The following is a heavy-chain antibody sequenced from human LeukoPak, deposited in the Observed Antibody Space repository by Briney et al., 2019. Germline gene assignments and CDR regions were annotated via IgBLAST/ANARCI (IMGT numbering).Heavy chain of an antibody. J-gene: IGHJ4*02. Sequence: SVKVSCKASGGTFSSYAISWVRQAPGQGLEWMGRIIPIFDTANYAQKFQGRVTITTDESTSTAYMELSSLRSEDTAVYYCAREWYDSSGYYREYYFDYWGQGTLVTVSS. CDR3: AREWYDSSGYYREYYFDY. D-gene: IGHD3-22*01. V-gene: IGHV1-69*05. CDR2: IIPIFDTA. CDR1: GGTFSSYA.